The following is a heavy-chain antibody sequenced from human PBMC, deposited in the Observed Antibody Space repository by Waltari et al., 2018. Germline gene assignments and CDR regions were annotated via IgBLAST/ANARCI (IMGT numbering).Heavy chain of an antibody. Sequence: EVQLVEAGGGLVQPGGSLRLSCAGSGFTCSSYWRSWVRQAPGKGLEWVANIKQDGIEKYYVDSFKGRFTISRDNAKNSLYLQMNSLRAEDTAVYYCARYLNYPVFGVVEGGFDPWGQGTLVTVSS. CDR3: ARYLNYPVFGVVEGGFDP. CDR2: IKQDGIEK. D-gene: IGHD3-3*01. J-gene: IGHJ5*02. V-gene: IGHV3-7*01. CDR1: GFTCSSYW.